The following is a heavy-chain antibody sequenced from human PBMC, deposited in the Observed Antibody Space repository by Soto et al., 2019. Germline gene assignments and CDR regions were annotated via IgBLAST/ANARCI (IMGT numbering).Heavy chain of an antibody. CDR3: ARHYPTSEVVAADDY. J-gene: IGHJ4*02. Sequence: VASVKVSCKASGYTFTSYGISWVRQAPGQGLEWMGWISAYNGNTNYAQKLQGRVTMTTDTSTSTAYMELRSLRSDDTAVYYCARHYPTSEVVAADDYWGQGTLVTVSS. D-gene: IGHD2-15*01. CDR1: GYTFTSYG. V-gene: IGHV1-18*01. CDR2: ISAYNGNT.